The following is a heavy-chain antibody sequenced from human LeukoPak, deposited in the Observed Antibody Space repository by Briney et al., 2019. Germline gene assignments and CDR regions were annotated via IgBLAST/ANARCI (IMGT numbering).Heavy chain of an antibody. Sequence: PGGSLRLSRAASGFTVSSNYMSWVRQAPGKGLEWVSVIYSGGSTYYADSVKGRFTISRDNSKNTLYLQMNSLRAEDTAVYYCARDLEYSSSSGGQGTLVTVSS. V-gene: IGHV3-53*01. CDR3: ARDLEYSSSS. CDR1: GFTVSSNY. CDR2: IYSGGST. D-gene: IGHD6-6*01. J-gene: IGHJ4*02.